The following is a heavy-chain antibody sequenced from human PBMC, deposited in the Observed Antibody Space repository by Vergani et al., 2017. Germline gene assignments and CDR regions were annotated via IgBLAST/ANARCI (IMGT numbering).Heavy chain of an antibody. CDR3: ASDTQSGQRAER. CDR1: FDSIRILY. D-gene: IGHD1-1*01. V-gene: IGHV4-59*11. Sequence: QVQLQESGPGLVKSSETLSLTCSVSFDSIRILYCNWIRQPPGKGLEWIGSIHYSENTNYNPSLKTRVTISVDTSKNQFSLTLTSVAAADTAEYYCASDTQSGQRAERWGQGILVTVTS. CDR2: IHYSENT. J-gene: IGHJ4*02.